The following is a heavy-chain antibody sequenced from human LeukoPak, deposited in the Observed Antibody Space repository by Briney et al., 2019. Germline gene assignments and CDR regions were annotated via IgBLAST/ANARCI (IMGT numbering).Heavy chain of an antibody. CDR3: ARLKGSYAAFDI. V-gene: IGHV1-18*01. J-gene: IGHJ3*02. CDR1: GYTFTSYG. Sequence: ASVQVSCKASGYTFTSYGISWMRQPPGQGLAWMGWISAYNGNTNYAQKLQGRVTMTTDTSTSTAYMELRSLRSDDTAVYYCARLKGSYAAFDIWGQGTMVTVSS. D-gene: IGHD1-26*01. CDR2: ISAYNGNT.